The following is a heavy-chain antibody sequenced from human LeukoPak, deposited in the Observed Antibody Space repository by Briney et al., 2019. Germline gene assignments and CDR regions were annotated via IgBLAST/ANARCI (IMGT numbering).Heavy chain of an antibody. J-gene: IGHJ5*02. D-gene: IGHD2-2*02. CDR1: GFTFDDYG. CDR2: INWNGGST. CDR3: ARDYCSSTSCYTRFDP. Sequence: GGSLRLSCAASGFTFDDYGMSWVRQAPGNGLEWVSGINWNGGSTGYADSVKGRFTISRDNAKNSLYLQMNSLRAEDTALYHCARDYCSSTSCYTRFDPWGQGTLVTVSS. V-gene: IGHV3-20*01.